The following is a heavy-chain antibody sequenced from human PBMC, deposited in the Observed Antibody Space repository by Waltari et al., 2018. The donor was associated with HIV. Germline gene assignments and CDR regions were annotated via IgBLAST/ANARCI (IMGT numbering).Heavy chain of an antibody. V-gene: IGHV4-34*01. J-gene: IGHJ2*01. Sequence: QVQLQQWGAGLLKPSETLSLTCAVYGGSFSGYYWSWIRQPPGKGLEWIGEINHSGSTNYNPSLKSRVTISVDTSKNQFSLKLSSVTAADTAVYYCARGRIVVVVAATWYFDLWGRGTLVTVSS. CDR2: INHSGST. CDR3: ARGRIVVVVAATWYFDL. CDR1: GGSFSGYY. D-gene: IGHD2-15*01.